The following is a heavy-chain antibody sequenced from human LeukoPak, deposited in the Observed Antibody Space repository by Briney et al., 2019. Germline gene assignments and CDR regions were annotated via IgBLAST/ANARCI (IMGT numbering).Heavy chain of an antibody. CDR1: GYTFTSYD. D-gene: IGHD3-10*01. CDR3: ARAMVRGVILFDY. J-gene: IGHJ4*02. Sequence: VSVKVSCKASGYTFTSYDINWVRQAPGQRLEWMGWINAGNGNTKYSQKFQGRVTITRDTSASTAYMELSSLRSEDTAVYYCARAMVRGVILFDYWGQGTLVTVSS. V-gene: IGHV1-3*01. CDR2: INAGNGNT.